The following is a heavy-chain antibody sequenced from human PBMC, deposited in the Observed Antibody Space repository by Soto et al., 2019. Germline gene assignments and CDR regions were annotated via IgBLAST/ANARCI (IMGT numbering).Heavy chain of an antibody. D-gene: IGHD3-10*01. Sequence: SGKVSCKASGLSFSSDGVSWVRQAPGQGLEWMGGIIPVFGNTKYVQRFQGRLTITADKSTSTVYMEMSSLSSEDTAVYFCARGQYYSSGSAATSYFYFGIDVWGQGTTVTVSS. CDR1: GLSFSSDG. J-gene: IGHJ6*02. CDR3: ARGQYYSSGSAATSYFYFGIDV. V-gene: IGHV1-69*06. CDR2: IIPVFGNT.